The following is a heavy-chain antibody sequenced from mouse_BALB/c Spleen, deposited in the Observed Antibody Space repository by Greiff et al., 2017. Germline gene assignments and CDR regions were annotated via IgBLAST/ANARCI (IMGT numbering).Heavy chain of an antibody. D-gene: IGHD2-4*01. CDR2: INPSTGYT. CDR3: ARGNYDYDRYYFDY. V-gene: IGHV1-7*01. J-gene: IGHJ2*01. Sequence: QVQLQQSGAELAKPGASVKMSCKASGYTFTSYWMHWVKQRPGQCLEWIGYINPSTGYTEYNQKFKDKATLTADKSSSTAYMQLSSLTSEDSAVYYCARGNYDYDRYYFDYWGQGTTLTVSS. CDR1: GYTFTSYW.